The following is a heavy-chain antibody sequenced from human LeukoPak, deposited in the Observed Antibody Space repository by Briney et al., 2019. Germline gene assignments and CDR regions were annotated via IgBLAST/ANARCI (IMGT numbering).Heavy chain of an antibody. D-gene: IGHD6-6*01. J-gene: IGHJ5*02. CDR1: GGSISSGGYY. Sequence: PSQTLSLTCTVSGGSISSGGYYWTWIRQHPGKGLEWIGYIYYSGSTYYNPSLKSRVTISVDTSKNQFSLKLSSVTAADTAVYYCAREKYSSSSGWFDPWGQGTLVTVSS. V-gene: IGHV4-31*03. CDR3: AREKYSSSSGWFDP. CDR2: IYYSGST.